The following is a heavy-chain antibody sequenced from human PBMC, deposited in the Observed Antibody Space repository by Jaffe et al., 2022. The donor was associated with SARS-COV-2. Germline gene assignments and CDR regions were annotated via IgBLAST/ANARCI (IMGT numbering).Heavy chain of an antibody. CDR2: FDPEDGET. V-gene: IGHV1-24*01. CDR1: GYTLTELS. J-gene: IGHJ6*02. CDR3: ATASGGSAKPSYYYYGMDV. Sequence: QVQLVQSGAEVKKPGASVKVSCKVSGYTLTELSMHWVRQAPGKGLEWMGGFDPEDGETIYAQKFQGRVTMTEDTSTDTAYMELSSLRSEDTAVYYCATASGGSAKPSYYYYGMDVWGQGTTVTVSS. D-gene: IGHD2-15*01.